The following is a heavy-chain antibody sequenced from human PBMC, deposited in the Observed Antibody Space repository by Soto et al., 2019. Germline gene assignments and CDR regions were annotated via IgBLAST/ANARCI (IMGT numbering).Heavy chain of an antibody. CDR2: ISGSGAGT. J-gene: IGHJ6*02. CDR1: GFTFSTSA. Sequence: GGSLRLSCTASGFTFSTSAMSWVRQAPGRGLEWVSGISGSGAGTYYADSVKGRFTISRDNSKNTLYLQMSGLRAEDAAVYYCAKGPTVFGAVISFDYYYGMYVWGQATPVTVSS. V-gene: IGHV3-23*01. CDR3: AKGPTVFGAVISFDYYYGMYV. D-gene: IGHD3-3*01.